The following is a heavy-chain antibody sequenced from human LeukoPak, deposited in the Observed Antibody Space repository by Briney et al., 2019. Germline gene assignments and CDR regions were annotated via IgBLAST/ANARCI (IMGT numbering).Heavy chain of an antibody. CDR1: GGTFSSYA. J-gene: IGHJ3*02. CDR3: ARTLFVNGGNAFDI. D-gene: IGHD2-8*01. Sequence: GASVKVSCKASGGTFSSYAISWVRQAPGQGLEWMGRIIPILGIANYAQKFQGRVTITADKSTSTAYMELSSLRSEDTAVYYCARTLFVNGGNAFDIWGQGTMVTVSS. V-gene: IGHV1-69*04. CDR2: IIPILGIA.